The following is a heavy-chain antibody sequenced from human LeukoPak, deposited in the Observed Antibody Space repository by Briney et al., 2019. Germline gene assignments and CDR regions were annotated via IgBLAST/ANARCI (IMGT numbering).Heavy chain of an antibody. CDR2: IYHSGST. V-gene: IGHV4-38-2*02. Sequence: SETLSLTCTVSGYSISSGYYWGWIRQPPGKGLEWIGSIYHSGSTYYNPSLKSRVTISVDTSKNQFSLKLSSVTAADTAVYYCARVLYYYGSGSYTAPEEYFQHWGQGTLVTVSS. CDR1: GYSISSGYY. D-gene: IGHD3-10*01. CDR3: ARVLYYYGSGSYTAPEEYFQH. J-gene: IGHJ1*01.